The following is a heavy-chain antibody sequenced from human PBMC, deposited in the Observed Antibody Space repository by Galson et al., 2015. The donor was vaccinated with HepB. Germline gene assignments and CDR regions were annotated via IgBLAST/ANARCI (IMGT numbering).Heavy chain of an antibody. Sequence: SLRLSCAASGFTFDDYAMHWVRQAPGKGLEWVSGISWNSGSIGYADSVKGRFTISRDNAKNSLYLQMNSLRAEDTALYYCAKDIGYGSGSYNPLGYYYYMDVWGKGTTVTVSS. CDR3: AKDIGYGSGSYNPLGYYYYMDV. V-gene: IGHV3-9*01. D-gene: IGHD3-10*01. CDR1: GFTFDDYA. CDR2: ISWNSGSI. J-gene: IGHJ6*03.